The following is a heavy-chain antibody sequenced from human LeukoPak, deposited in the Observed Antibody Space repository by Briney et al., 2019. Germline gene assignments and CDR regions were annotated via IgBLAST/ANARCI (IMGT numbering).Heavy chain of an antibody. Sequence: GASVKVSCKASGYTFTNYYMHWVRQAPGQGLEWVGLISPTGSYTNYAQKFRGRVTMTRDTSTTTVYMELSSLRSDDTAVYYCARGDTAMVSPLDYWGQGTLVTVSS. D-gene: IGHD5-18*01. CDR2: ISPTGSYT. CDR1: GYTFTNYY. CDR3: ARGDTAMVSPLDY. V-gene: IGHV1-46*01. J-gene: IGHJ4*02.